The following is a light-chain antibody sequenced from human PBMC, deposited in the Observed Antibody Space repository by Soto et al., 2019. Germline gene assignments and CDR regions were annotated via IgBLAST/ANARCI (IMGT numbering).Light chain of an antibody. CDR1: QSISDT. V-gene: IGKV3-15*01. Sequence: EIVMTQSPATLSVSPVGRSTLSCRASQSISDTLAWYQQKPGQAPRLLIHGASTRATGFPARFSGSGSGTEFTLTISSLQSEDFAIYYCQQYKSWPITFGQGTRLEIK. CDR3: QQYKSWPIT. J-gene: IGKJ5*01. CDR2: GAS.